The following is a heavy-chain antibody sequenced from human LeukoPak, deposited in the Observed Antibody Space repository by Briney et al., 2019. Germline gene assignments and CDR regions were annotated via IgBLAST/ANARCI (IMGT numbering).Heavy chain of an antibody. Sequence: PGGSLRLSCAVSGFTFNYYDMRWVRQAPGKRLEWVSAIRTTGGAHYPDSVKGRFAMSRADAEQSVHLQMNTLRALDTAMYYCARGVSYYYDNSGHPGWYFDLWGRGTLVTVSS. CDR2: IRTTGGA. CDR1: GFTFNYYD. CDR3: ARGVSYYYDNSGHPGWYFDL. V-gene: IGHV3-13*01. D-gene: IGHD3-22*01. J-gene: IGHJ2*01.